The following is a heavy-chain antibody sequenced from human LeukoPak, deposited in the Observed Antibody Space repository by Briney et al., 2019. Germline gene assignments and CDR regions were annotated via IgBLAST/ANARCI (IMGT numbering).Heavy chain of an antibody. CDR2: INPNTGDT. CDR1: GYTFTGYH. CDR3: AKNTNSFVSENSFNN. J-gene: IGHJ4*02. V-gene: IGHV1-2*02. D-gene: IGHD2-8*01. Sequence: EASVKVSCKASGYTFTGYHMHWVRQAPGQGLEWMGWINPNTGDTNYAQKFQGRVTMTRDTSIDTAYMELSRLKTDDTAVYYCAKNTNSFVSENSFNNGGKEPLAPVS.